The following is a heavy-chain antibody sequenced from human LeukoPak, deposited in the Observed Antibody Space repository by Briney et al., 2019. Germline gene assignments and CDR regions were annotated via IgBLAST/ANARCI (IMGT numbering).Heavy chain of an antibody. CDR1: GFTFRSYA. J-gene: IGHJ4*02. CDR3: ARVRDFWSGYYDY. V-gene: IGHV3-64*01. D-gene: IGHD3-3*01. Sequence: GGSLRLSCAASGFTFRSYAMHWLRQAPGKAREYVSAISSNGGSTYYANSVKGRFTISRDNSKNTLYLQMGSLRAEDMAVYYCARVRDFWSGYYDYWGQGTLVTVSS. CDR2: ISSNGGST.